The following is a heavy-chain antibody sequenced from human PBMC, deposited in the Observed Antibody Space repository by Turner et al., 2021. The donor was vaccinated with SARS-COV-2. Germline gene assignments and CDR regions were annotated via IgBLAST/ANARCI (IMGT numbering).Heavy chain of an antibody. J-gene: IGHJ4*02. CDR1: GDSISGYY. CDR2: MYTSGST. Sequence: QVQLQESGPGLVKPSQTLSLTCPVSGDSISGYYWSWIRQPAGKGLEWIGRMYTSGSTNYIPSLKSRVTMSLDSSKNQFYLKLNSVTAADTAMYYCARSGTGRYFDWLLLIDYWGQGTLVTVSS. V-gene: IGHV4-4*07. CDR3: ARSGTGRYFDWLLLIDY. D-gene: IGHD3-9*01.